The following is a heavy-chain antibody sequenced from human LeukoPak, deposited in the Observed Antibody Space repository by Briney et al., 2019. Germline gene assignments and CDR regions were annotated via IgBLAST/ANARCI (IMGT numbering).Heavy chain of an antibody. V-gene: IGHV1-8*01. CDR1: GYTFTSYD. CDR2: MNPNSGNT. Sequence: GASVKVSCKASGYTFTSYDINWVRQATGQGLEWMGWMNPNSGNTGYAQKFQGRVTMTRNTSISTAYMELSSLRSEDTAVYYCARARHIRFLEWLLQYYFDYWGQGTLVTVSS. J-gene: IGHJ4*02. D-gene: IGHD3-3*01. CDR3: ARARHIRFLEWLLQYYFDY.